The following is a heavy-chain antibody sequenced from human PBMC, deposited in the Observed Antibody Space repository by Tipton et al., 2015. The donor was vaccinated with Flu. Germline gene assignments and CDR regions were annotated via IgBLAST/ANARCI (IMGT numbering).Heavy chain of an antibody. V-gene: IGHV4-39*01. J-gene: IGHJ4*02. Sequence: GLVKPSETLSLTCTVSSGSIRSTNYFCAWIRQPPGKGLELIGSVYPSGTTYYNPSLKSRVTISVDTSKTRFSLKLRSVTAADTAVYYCARLSYYDVDLKNFYFDYWGQGALVTVSS. D-gene: IGHD3-10*02. CDR1: SGSIRSTNYF. CDR3: ARLSYYDVDLKNFYFDY. CDR2: VYPSGTT.